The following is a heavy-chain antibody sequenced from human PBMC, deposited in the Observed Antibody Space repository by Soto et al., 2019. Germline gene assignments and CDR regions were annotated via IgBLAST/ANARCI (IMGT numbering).Heavy chain of an antibody. CDR3: AKASGRVRGVIAACFDH. CDR1: GFTFDDYA. J-gene: IGHJ4*02. D-gene: IGHD3-10*01. Sequence: PGGSLRLSCAASGFTFDDYAMQWVRQAPGKGLEWVAGITWNSGSIAYAGSVKGRFTISRDNAKNSLYLQMNGLRSEDTAVYYCAKASGRVRGVIAACFDHWGQGTLVTVSS. CDR2: ITWNSGSI. V-gene: IGHV3-9*01.